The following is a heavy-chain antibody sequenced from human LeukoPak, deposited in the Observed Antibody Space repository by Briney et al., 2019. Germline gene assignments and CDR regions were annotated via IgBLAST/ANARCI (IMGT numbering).Heavy chain of an antibody. J-gene: IGHJ5*02. D-gene: IGHD2-2*02. CDR3: AKDPRYCSSTSCYRVRWFDP. CDR1: GFTFISYG. V-gene: IGHV3-30*02. Sequence: GGSLRLSCAASGFTFISYGMHWVRQAPGKGLEWVAFIRYDGSNKYYADSVKGRFTISRDNSKNTLYLQMNSLRAEDTAVYYCAKDPRYCSSTSCYRVRWFDPWGQGTLVTVSS. CDR2: IRYDGSNK.